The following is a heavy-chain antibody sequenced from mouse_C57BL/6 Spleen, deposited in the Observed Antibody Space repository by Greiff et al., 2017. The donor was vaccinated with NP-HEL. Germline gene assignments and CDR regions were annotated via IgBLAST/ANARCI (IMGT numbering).Heavy chain of an antibody. D-gene: IGHD1-1*01. CDR1: GYSFTGYF. CDR3: ARGGYGSSYVFDY. CDR2: INPYNGDT. J-gene: IGHJ2*01. Sequence: VQLQQSGPELVKPGDSVKISCKASGYSFTGYFMNWVMQSHGKSLEWIGRINPYNGDTFYNQKFKGKATLTVDKSSSTANMELRSLTAEDSAVYYCARGGYGSSYVFDYWGQGTTLTVSS. V-gene: IGHV1-20*01.